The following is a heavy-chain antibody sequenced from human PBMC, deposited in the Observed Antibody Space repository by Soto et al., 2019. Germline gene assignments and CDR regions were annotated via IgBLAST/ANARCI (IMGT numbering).Heavy chain of an antibody. CDR1: GYAFTSYA. D-gene: IGHD2-8*01. CDR3: ARDQYCTNGVCYWARYNWFDP. CDR2: INAGNGNT. Sequence: ASVKVSCKASGYAFTSYAMHWVRQAPGQRLEWMGWINAGNGNTKYSQKFQGRVTITRDTSASTAYMELSSLRSEDTAVYYCARDQYCTNGVCYWARYNWFDPWGQGTLVTVSS. J-gene: IGHJ5*02. V-gene: IGHV1-3*01.